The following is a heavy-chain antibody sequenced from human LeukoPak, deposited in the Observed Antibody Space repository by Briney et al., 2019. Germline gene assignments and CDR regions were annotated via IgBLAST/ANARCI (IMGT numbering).Heavy chain of an antibody. CDR2: INPNSGGT. V-gene: IGHV1-2*02. Sequence: ASVKVSCKASGYTFTVYYIHWVRQAPGQGLEWMGWINPNSGGTNYAEKFQGRVTMTRDTSITTAYMELSRLRSDDTAVYYCARGPEAFDIWGQGTMVTVSS. J-gene: IGHJ3*02. CDR1: GYTFTVYY. CDR3: ARGPEAFDI. D-gene: IGHD1-14*01.